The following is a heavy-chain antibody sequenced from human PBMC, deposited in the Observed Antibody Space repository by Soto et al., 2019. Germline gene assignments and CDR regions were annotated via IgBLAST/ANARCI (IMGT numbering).Heavy chain of an antibody. CDR2: INAGNGNT. CDR1: GYTFTSYA. V-gene: IGHV1-3*01. J-gene: IGHJ4*02. Sequence: QVQLVQSGAEVKKPGASVKVSCKASGYTFTSYAMHWVRQAPGQRLEWMGWINAGNGNTKYSQKFQGRVTITSDTSASTAYRELSSMRSEATAVYYCARVPPPHSSSSPYSDYWGQGTLVTVSS. D-gene: IGHD6-6*01. CDR3: ARVPPPHSSSSPYSDY.